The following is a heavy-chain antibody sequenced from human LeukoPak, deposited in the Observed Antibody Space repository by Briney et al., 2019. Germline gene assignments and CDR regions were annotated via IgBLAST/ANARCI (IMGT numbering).Heavy chain of an antibody. CDR1: GFTLTTFW. J-gene: IGHJ4*02. Sequence: PGVSLRLSCAASGFTLTTFWMSEVRQAPGKGGEGVANINQEGSEIHYVASVKGRFTLFSDNAKNSMYLQMNSLRAEDTAIYSCARLLEYTSSWAPFDYWGRGTLVTVSS. D-gene: IGHD6-13*01. V-gene: IGHV3-7*01. CDR3: ARLLEYTSSWAPFDY. CDR2: INQEGSEI.